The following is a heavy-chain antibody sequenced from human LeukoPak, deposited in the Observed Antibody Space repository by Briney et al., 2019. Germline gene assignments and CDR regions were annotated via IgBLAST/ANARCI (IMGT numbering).Heavy chain of an antibody. CDR2: IYYSGST. CDR3: AREGTLNFDY. V-gene: IGHV4-39*02. J-gene: IGHJ4*02. CDR1: GGSISSSSYY. D-gene: IGHD3-10*01. Sequence: SETLSLTCTVSGGSISSSSYYWGWIRQPPGKGLEWIGSIYYSGSTYYNPSLKSRVTISVDTSKNQFSLKLSSVTAADTAVYYCAREGTLNFDYWGQGTLVTVSS.